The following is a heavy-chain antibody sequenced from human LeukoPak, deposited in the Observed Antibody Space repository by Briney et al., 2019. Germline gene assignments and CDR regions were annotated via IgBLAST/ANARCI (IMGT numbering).Heavy chain of an antibody. V-gene: IGHV4-59*08. CDR1: GGSISSNW. CDR3: AKGAGPPWFDP. Sequence: SGTLSLTCTVSGGSISSNWWSWVRQPPGKGLEWIGRMSSSGISTYSPSLKSRVTISIDTSRNQFSMNLNSVTAADTAVYYCAKGAGPPWFDPWGQGTLVTVSS. D-gene: IGHD6-19*01. CDR2: MSSSGIS. J-gene: IGHJ5*02.